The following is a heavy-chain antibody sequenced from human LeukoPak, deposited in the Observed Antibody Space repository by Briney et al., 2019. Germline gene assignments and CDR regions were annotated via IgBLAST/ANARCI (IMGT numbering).Heavy chain of an antibody. J-gene: IGHJ4*02. CDR3: AKEVVITFGGVIVTRGFDY. V-gene: IGHV3-23*01. CDR2: ISGSGGST. CDR1: GFTFSSYA. D-gene: IGHD3-16*02. Sequence: GGSLRLSCAASGFTFSSYAMSWARQAPGKGLEWVSAISGSGGSTYYADSVKGRFTISRDNSKNTLYLQMNSLRAEDTAVYYCAKEVVITFGGVIVTRGFDYWGQGTLVTVSS.